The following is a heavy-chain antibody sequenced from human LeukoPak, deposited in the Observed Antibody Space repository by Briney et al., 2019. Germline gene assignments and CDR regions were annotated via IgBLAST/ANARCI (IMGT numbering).Heavy chain of an antibody. V-gene: IGHV3-66*02. D-gene: IGHD1-26*01. Sequence: PGGSLTLSCAASRILVSVNYMSWVRQAPGKGLEWVSVIDAGGTTYYADSVKGRFTISRDNSKNTLSLQMNSLRAEDTAVYYCARPNSGSYAWAFDMWGQGTMVTVSS. CDR3: ARPNSGSYAWAFDM. J-gene: IGHJ3*02. CDR1: RILVSVNY. CDR2: IDAGGTT.